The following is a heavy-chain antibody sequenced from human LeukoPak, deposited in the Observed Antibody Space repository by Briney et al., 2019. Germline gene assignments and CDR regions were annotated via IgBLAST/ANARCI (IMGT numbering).Heavy chain of an antibody. D-gene: IGHD3-16*02. CDR3: AQDRKITFGGVVEYWFDP. J-gene: IGHJ5*02. CDR1: GGSLSSNNYF. CDR2: IYDSGSS. V-gene: IGHV4-39*07. Sequence: SETLSLTCTVSGGSLSSNNYFWGWIRQPPGKGLEWIGSIYDSGSSYYNPYLKSRVNISVDTSKNQFSLKLSSVTASDTAVYYCAQDRKITFGGVVEYWFDPWGQGTLVTVSS.